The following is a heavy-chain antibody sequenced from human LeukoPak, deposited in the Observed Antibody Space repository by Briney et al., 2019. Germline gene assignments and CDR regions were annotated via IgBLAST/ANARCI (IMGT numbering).Heavy chain of an antibody. CDR2: IRSKPNNYAT. CDR3: TRLLSGTFDY. D-gene: IGHD3-10*01. CDR1: GFSFSGSA. V-gene: IGHV3-73*01. Sequence: PGESLKLSCVASGFSFSGSAMHWVRQASGKGLEWVGRIRSKPNNYATAYAASVKGRFTISRDDSRNTAYLQMNSLKTEDTAVYYCTRLLSGTFDYWGQGTLVTVSS. J-gene: IGHJ4*02.